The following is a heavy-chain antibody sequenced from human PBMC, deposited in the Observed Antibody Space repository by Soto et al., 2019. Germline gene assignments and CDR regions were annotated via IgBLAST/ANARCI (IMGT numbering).Heavy chain of an antibody. D-gene: IGHD2-15*01. CDR2: IIPIFGTA. V-gene: IGHV1-69*13. Sequence: SVKVSCKASGGTFSSYAISWVRPAPGQGLEWMGGIIPIFGTANYAQKFQGRVTITADESTSTAYMELSSLRSEDTAVYYCAREGLVAAPTPYRWFDPWGQGTLVTVSS. CDR3: AREGLVAAPTPYRWFDP. CDR1: GGTFSSYA. J-gene: IGHJ5*02.